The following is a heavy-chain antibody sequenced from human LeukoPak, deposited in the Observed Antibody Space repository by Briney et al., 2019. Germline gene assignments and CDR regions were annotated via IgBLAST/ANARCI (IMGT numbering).Heavy chain of an antibody. CDR2: IRYDGSNK. CDR3: AKDALHSGSYGLHYYYGMDV. Sequence: QPGGSRRPSCAASGFVFSHYGMHWVRQAPGKGLEWVAFIRYDGSNKYYADSVKGQFTISRDNSKNTLYLQMNSLRAEDTAVYYCAKDALHSGSYGLHYYYGMDVWGQGTTVTVSS. D-gene: IGHD1-26*01. CDR1: GFVFSHYG. J-gene: IGHJ6*02. V-gene: IGHV3-30*02.